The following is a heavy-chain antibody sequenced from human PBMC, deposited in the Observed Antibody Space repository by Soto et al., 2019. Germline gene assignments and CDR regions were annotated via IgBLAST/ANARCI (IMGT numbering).Heavy chain of an antibody. CDR2: ISAYNGNT. D-gene: IGHD2-2*01. CDR1: GYTFTSYG. CDR3: ARDSPFRCSSTSCPHRANWFDH. V-gene: IGHV1-18*01. Sequence: QVPLGQSGAEVKKPGASVKVSCKASGYTFTSYGISWVRQAPGQGLEWMGWISAYNGNTNYAQKLQGRVTMTTDTSTSTAYMELRSLRSDDTAVYYCARDSPFRCSSTSCPHRANWFDHWGQGTLVTVSS. J-gene: IGHJ5*02.